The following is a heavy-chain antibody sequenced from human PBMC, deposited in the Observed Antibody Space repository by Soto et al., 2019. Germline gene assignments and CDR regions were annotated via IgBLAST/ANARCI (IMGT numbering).Heavy chain of an antibody. CDR2: IYYSGST. V-gene: IGHV4-31*03. CDR3: ARVQNTIFGVVITYYFDY. D-gene: IGHD3-3*01. Sequence: TSETLSLTCTVSGGSISSGGYYWSWIRQHPGKGLEWIGYIYYSGSTYYNPSLKSRVTISVDTSKNQFSLKLSSVTAADTAVYYCARVQNTIFGVVITYYFDYWGQGTLVTVSS. J-gene: IGHJ4*02. CDR1: GGSISSGGYY.